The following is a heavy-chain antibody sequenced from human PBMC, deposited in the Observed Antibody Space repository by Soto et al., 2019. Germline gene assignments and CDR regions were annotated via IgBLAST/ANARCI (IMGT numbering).Heavy chain of an antibody. J-gene: IGHJ5*02. CDR1: GYTFTRHY. V-gene: IGHV1-46*01. Sequence: QVQLVQSGAEMKKPGASVKVPCKASGYTFTRHYMHWVRQAPGQGLEWMGVIHPNGSPTVYAQNFQGRLVLTTDTTTSTVYMELSMLRSDDTAVYYCARDHSYEDSYWWLDPWGQGTLVTVSS. CDR3: ARDHSYEDSYWWLDP. CDR2: IHPNGSPT. D-gene: IGHD2-15*01.